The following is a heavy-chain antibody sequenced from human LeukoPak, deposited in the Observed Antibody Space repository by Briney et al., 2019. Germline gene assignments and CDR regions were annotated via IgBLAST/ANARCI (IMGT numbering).Heavy chain of an antibody. CDR2: IWYDGSIK. V-gene: IGHV3-33*06. CDR1: GFTFSSFG. Sequence: GGSLRLSCAASGFTFSSFGMLWVRHIPGKGLEWVAVIWYDGSIKYYSDPVKGRFTVSRDNSKNTLYLQMNSLRAEDTAVYYCAKDRWRRSSGGFDYWGQGTLVTVSS. CDR3: AKDRWRRSSGGFDY. D-gene: IGHD6-6*01. J-gene: IGHJ4*02.